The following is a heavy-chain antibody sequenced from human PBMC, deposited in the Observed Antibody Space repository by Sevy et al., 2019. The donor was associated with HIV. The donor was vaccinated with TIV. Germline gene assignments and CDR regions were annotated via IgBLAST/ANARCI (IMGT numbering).Heavy chain of an antibody. CDR2: ISDSGSNK. CDR1: GITLSTYA. J-gene: IGHJ4*02. D-gene: IGHD2-15*01. V-gene: IGHV3-23*01. Sequence: GGSLRLSCTASGITLSTYAMKWVRQAPGKGLEWVSGISDSGSNKYYADSVKGRFIISRDNTKNTVSLQMNSLRAEDTAVYYCAKDRYCSGGNCPLDYWGQGTLVTVSS. CDR3: AKDRYCSGGNCPLDY.